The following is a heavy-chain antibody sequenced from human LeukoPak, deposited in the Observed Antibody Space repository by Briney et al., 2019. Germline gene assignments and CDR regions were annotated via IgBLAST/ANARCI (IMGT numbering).Heavy chain of an antibody. D-gene: IGHD6-13*01. CDR2: IIPIFGTP. V-gene: IGHV1-69*05. Sequence: SVKVSCKASGGTFSNYAINWVRQARGQGLEWMGGIIPIFGTPNYAQKFQGRVTITTDESTSTAYMEMSSLRSEDTAVYYCARGSGLAAGIFSWGQGTLVTVSS. J-gene: IGHJ5*02. CDR3: ARGSGLAAGIFS. CDR1: GGTFSNYA.